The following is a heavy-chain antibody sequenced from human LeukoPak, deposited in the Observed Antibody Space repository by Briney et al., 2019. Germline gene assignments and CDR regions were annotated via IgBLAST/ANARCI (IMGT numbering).Heavy chain of an antibody. CDR3: ARSDQGPEE. CDR2: VNTDGSEK. CDR1: GFTFSNYW. J-gene: IGHJ4*02. D-gene: IGHD2-2*01. Sequence: AGSLRLSCASTGFTFSNYWRNWVRQAPGKGLEGVAIVNTDGSEKHYVDSVRGRFIVSRDNAKNSLYLQITSLRGDDTALYYCARSDQGPEEWGQGTLVTVSS. V-gene: IGHV3-7*01.